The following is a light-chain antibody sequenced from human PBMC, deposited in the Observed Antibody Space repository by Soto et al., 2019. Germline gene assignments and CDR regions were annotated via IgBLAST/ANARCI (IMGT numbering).Light chain of an antibody. CDR1: QSPLYSDGNTY. CDR3: MQGTYWPYT. J-gene: IGKJ2*01. CDR2: KVS. V-gene: IGKV2-30*01. Sequence: DVVMTQSPLSLPVTLGQPASISCRSSQSPLYSDGNTYLSWFHQRPGQSPRRLIYKVSHRDSGAPDRFSGSGSGTDFPLQINRVEAEDLGVYYCMQGTYWPYTFGQGTKLDIK.